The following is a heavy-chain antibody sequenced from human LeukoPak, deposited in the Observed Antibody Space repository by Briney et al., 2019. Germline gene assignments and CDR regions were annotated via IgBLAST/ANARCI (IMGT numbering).Heavy chain of an antibody. CDR3: ARHGAGTTGFAFDY. J-gene: IGHJ4*02. Sequence: SETLSLTCTVSGGSISSFYWSWIRQPPGKGLEWIGYIYYSGSTNYNPSLKSRVTISVDTSKNQFSLKLSSVTAADTAVYYCARHGAGTTGFAFDYWGQGTLVTVSS. D-gene: IGHD1-1*01. V-gene: IGHV4-59*08. CDR1: GGSISSFY. CDR2: IYYSGST.